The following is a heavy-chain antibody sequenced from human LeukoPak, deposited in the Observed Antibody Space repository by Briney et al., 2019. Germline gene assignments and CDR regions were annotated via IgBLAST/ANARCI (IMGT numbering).Heavy chain of an antibody. V-gene: IGHV3-23*01. Sequence: GGSLRLSCAASGFTFSSYAMTWVRQAPDKGLEWVSAISGRDGSTYYAASVKGRFTISRDDSQNTLYLQMNSLSAEDTAVYYCAKVETSGGANCYALDYWGQGTLVTVSS. CDR1: GFTFSSYA. CDR3: AKVETSGGANCYALDY. J-gene: IGHJ4*02. D-gene: IGHD2-2*01. CDR2: ISGRDGST.